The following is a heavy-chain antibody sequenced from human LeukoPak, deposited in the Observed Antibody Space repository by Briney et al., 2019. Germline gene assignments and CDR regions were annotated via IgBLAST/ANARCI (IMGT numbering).Heavy chain of an antibody. Sequence: GSLRLSRAASGFPFNNYWMSWVRQAPGKGLEWVANIKHDEIEKYYVDSVKGRFTISRDNAKNSLFLQMNSLRVEDIAIYYCTRVPYGDYWSSDYWGQGTLVTVSS. CDR2: IKHDEIEK. V-gene: IGHV3-7*01. J-gene: IGHJ4*02. D-gene: IGHD4-17*01. CDR3: TRVPYGDYWSSDY. CDR1: GFPFNNYW.